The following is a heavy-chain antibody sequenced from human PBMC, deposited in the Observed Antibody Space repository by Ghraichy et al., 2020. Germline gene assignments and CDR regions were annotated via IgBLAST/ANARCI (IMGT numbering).Heavy chain of an antibody. CDR1: GDSVFCTPVA. Sequence: SQTLSLTCVITGDSVFCTPVAANCIVWPPSREHEWLGMTYYRSKWYNDYALSVKSRITINPDTSKNQFSLQLNAVTLEDKAVYYCARDSSVGDGSKPCVDFWCQGALDSVS. V-gene: IGHV6-1*01. CDR2: TYYRSKWYN. CDR3: ARDSSVGDGSKPCVDF. J-gene: IGHJ4*02. D-gene: IGHD5-24*01.